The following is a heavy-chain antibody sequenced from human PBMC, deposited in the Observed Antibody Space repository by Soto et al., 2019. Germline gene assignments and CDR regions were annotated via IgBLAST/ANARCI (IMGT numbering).Heavy chain of an antibody. CDR2: IIPIFPTP. D-gene: IGHD3-16*01. V-gene: IGHV1-69*12. Sequence: QVQLVQSGAEVKKPGSSVKISCKASGGTFRTNAFSWVRQAPGQGLEWMGGIIPIFPTPDYAQKFQSRVTITADESTTTTYMELSSLRSEDTAIYYCARDKDRLQLCGNYYYIMDVWGQGTTVTVSS. CDR1: GGTFRTNA. J-gene: IGHJ6*02. CDR3: ARDKDRLQLCGNYYYIMDV.